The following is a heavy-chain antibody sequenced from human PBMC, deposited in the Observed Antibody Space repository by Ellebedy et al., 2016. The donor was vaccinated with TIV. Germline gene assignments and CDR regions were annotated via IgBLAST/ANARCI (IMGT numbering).Heavy chain of an antibody. Sequence: ASVKVSXXASGYTFTSYGISWVRQAPGQGLEWMGWISAYNGNTNYAQKLQGRVTMTTDTSTSTAYMELRSLRSDDTAVYYCARHGSTFAAPEDSGRFDYWGQGTLVTVSS. CDR1: GYTFTSYG. V-gene: IGHV1-18*01. CDR3: ARHGSTFAAPEDSGRFDY. J-gene: IGHJ4*02. D-gene: IGHD3-16*01. CDR2: ISAYNGNT.